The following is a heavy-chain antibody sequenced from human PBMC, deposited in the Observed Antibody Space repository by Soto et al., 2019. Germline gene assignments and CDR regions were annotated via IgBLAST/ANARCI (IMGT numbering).Heavy chain of an antibody. Sequence: EVQLLESGGGLVQPGGSLRLSCAASGFTFSSYAMSWVRQAPGKGLEWVSAISGSGGSTYYADSVKGRFTISRDNSKNTLYLQMNSVRAEGTAVYYWAKSWCSSGQFDYWGQGTLVTVSS. J-gene: IGHJ4*02. V-gene: IGHV3-23*01. CDR2: ISGSGGST. D-gene: IGHD6-19*01. CDR3: AKSWCSSGQFDY. CDR1: GFTFSSYA.